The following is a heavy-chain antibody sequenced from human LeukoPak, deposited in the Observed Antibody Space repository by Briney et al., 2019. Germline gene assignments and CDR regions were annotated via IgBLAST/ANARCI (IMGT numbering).Heavy chain of an antibody. J-gene: IGHJ6*03. CDR1: GGSISSYY. V-gene: IGHV4-59*01. Sequence: SETLSLTCTVSGGSISSYYWSWIRQSPEKGLEWIGCIYYHGSTNYNPSLKSRVTISVDTSKNQFSLKLSSVTAADTAVYYCARVEEGYGSGRRENYYYYYMDVWGKGTAVTISS. CDR3: ARVEEGYGSGRRENYYYYYMDV. CDR2: IYYHGST. D-gene: IGHD3-10*01.